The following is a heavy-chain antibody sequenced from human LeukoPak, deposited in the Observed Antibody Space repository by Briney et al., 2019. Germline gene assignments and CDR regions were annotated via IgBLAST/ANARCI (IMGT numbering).Heavy chain of an antibody. CDR3: ARTYSSGVSWFDP. Sequence: PGRSLRLSCAASGFNFSSYGMHWVRQAPGKGLEWVSVIYSDTRTYYADSVKGRFTISSDNSKNTLYLQMNSLRAEDTAVYYCARTYSSGVSWFDPWGQGTLVTVSS. CDR1: GFNFSSYG. J-gene: IGHJ5*02. CDR2: IYSDTRT. D-gene: IGHD6-19*01. V-gene: IGHV3-53*01.